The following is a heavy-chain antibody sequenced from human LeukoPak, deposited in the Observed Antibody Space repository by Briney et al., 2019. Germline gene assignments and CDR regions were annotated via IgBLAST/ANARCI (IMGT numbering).Heavy chain of an antibody. CDR2: ISGSGGST. J-gene: IGHJ4*02. Sequence: GGSLRLSYAASGFTFSSYAMSWVRQAPGKGLEWVSAISGSGGSTYYADSVKGRFTISRDNSKNTLYLQMNGLRAEDTAVYYCAKDSVLRYFDWLSFFDYWGQGTLVTVSS. D-gene: IGHD3-9*01. CDR3: AKDSVLRYFDWLSFFDY. V-gene: IGHV3-23*01. CDR1: GFTFSSYA.